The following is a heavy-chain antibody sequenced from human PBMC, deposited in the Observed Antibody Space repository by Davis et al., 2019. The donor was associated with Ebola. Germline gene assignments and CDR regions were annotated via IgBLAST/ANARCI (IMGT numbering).Heavy chain of an antibody. CDR1: GFTVSTKF. V-gene: IGHV3-53*01. CDR3: ARELYDYIWGSYRYYFDY. J-gene: IGHJ4*02. Sequence: GESLKISCAASGFTVSTKFMGWVRQAPGKGLEWVSVIFADGSTYDTDPVKGRFTISRDNSKNTLYLQMNSLRAEDTAVYYCARELYDYIWGSYRYYFDYWGQGTLVTVSS. CDR2: IFADGST. D-gene: IGHD3-16*02.